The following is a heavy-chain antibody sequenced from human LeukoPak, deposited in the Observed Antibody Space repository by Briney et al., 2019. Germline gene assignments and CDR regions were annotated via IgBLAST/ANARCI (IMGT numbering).Heavy chain of an antibody. CDR2: ISGSGGST. Sequence: GGSLRLSCAASGFTFSSYAMSWVRQAPGKGLEWVSAISGSGGSTYYADSVKGRFTISRDNSKNTLYLQMNSLRAEDTAVYYCARDKGDYDTSGSLFIFGGQGTLVTVSS. CDR1: GFTFSSYA. V-gene: IGHV3-23*01. J-gene: IGHJ4*02. CDR3: ARDKGDYDTSGSLFIF. D-gene: IGHD3-22*01.